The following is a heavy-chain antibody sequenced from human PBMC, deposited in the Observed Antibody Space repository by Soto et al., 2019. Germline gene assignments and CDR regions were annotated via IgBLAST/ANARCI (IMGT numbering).Heavy chain of an antibody. CDR1: GFTFTNYW. CDR2: IYPGDSDT. J-gene: IGHJ6*02. D-gene: IGHD3-22*01. CDR3: ARLLSYYYDSSGTQGGMDV. V-gene: IGHV5-51*01. Sequence: GESLKISCRGSGFTFTNYWIAWVRQMPGKGLEWMGIIYPGDSDTRYSPSFQGQVTISADKSISTAYLQWSSLKASDTAMYYCARLLSYYYDSSGTQGGMDVWGQGTTVTVSS.